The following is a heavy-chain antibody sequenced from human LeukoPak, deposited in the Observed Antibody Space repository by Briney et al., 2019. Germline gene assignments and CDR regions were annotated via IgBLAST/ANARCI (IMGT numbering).Heavy chain of an antibody. D-gene: IGHD2-2*01. Sequence: ASVKVSCKASGYTFTRYYMHWVRQAPGQGLEWMGWINPNSGGTNYAQKFQGRVTMTRDTSISTAYMELSRLRSDDTAVYYCARAHIVVVPAAIGYWGQGTLVTVSS. J-gene: IGHJ4*02. V-gene: IGHV1-2*02. CDR2: INPNSGGT. CDR3: ARAHIVVVPAAIGY. CDR1: GYTFTRYY.